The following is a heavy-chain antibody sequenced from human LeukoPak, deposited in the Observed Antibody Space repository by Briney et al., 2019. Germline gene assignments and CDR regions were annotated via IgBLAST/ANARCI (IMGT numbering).Heavy chain of an antibody. J-gene: IGHJ4*02. Sequence: GAAVKVSCKASGYTFIRYYIHWVRQAPGQGLEWMGIVNPSGDSTNYAQKFQGRVTMTRDTSTSTVYMELSSLRSEDTAVHYCARWTTTYLDYWGQGTLVTVSS. V-gene: IGHV1-46*01. CDR1: GYTFIRYY. D-gene: IGHD3/OR15-3a*01. CDR2: VNPSGDST. CDR3: ARWTTTYLDY.